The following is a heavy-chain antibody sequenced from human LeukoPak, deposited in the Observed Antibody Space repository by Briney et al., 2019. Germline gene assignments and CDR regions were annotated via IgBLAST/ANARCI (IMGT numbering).Heavy chain of an antibody. D-gene: IGHD6-25*01. J-gene: IGHJ4*02. CDR3: ARDRHIAAAGYYFDY. V-gene: IGHV3-30*04. Sequence: GGSLRLSCAASGFTFSTYPMHWVRQAPGKGLEWVAVIADDGKDKHYVESVKGRFTISRDNSKNTLYLQMNSLRVEDTAVYYCARDRHIAAAGYYFDYWGQGTLVTVSS. CDR1: GFTFSTYP. CDR2: IADDGKDK.